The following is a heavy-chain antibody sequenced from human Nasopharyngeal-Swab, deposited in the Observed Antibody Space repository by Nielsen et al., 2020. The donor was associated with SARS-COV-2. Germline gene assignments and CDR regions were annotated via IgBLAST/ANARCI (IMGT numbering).Heavy chain of an antibody. V-gene: IGHV3-30*18. CDR2: ISYDGNIK. CDR1: GFTFSNYG. J-gene: IGHJ3*01. D-gene: IGHD3-16*01. Sequence: GGSLRLSCAASGFTFSNYGMHWVRQAPGKGLEWVAVISYDGNIKSYADSVRGRFLISRDNSQNTLYLQMSRLRTEDRAVYYCAKAFGEDQLAEDAFDAWGQGTMVTVSS. CDR3: AKAFGEDQLAEDAFDA.